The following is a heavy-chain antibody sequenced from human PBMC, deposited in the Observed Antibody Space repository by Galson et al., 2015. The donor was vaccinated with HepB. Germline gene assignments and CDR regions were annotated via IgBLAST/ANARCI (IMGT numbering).Heavy chain of an antibody. CDR2: IYYSGST. CDR1: GGSISSSSYY. J-gene: IGHJ1*01. V-gene: IGHV4-39*07. D-gene: IGHD3-22*01. Sequence: ETLSLTCTVSGGSISSSSYYWGWIRQPPGKGLEWIGSIYYSGSTYYNPSLKSRVTISVDTSKNQFSLKLSSVTAADTAVYYCASTAPDQSYYYDSSGYQKYFQHWGQGTLVTVSS. CDR3: ASTAPDQSYYYDSSGYQKYFQH.